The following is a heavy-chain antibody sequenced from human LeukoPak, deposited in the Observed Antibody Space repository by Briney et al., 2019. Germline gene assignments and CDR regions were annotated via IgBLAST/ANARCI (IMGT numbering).Heavy chain of an antibody. CDR3: ARGGATYSSSWLQGFDY. CDR1: GGSISSYY. D-gene: IGHD6-13*01. J-gene: IGHJ4*02. Sequence: SETLSLTRSVSGGSISSYYWSWIRQPPGKGLEWMGYIYYCGSTNYNPSLKSRVTISVDTSKNQFSLTLSSVTAADTAVYYCARGGATYSSSWLQGFDYWGQGTLVTVSS. CDR2: IYYCGST. V-gene: IGHV4-59*01.